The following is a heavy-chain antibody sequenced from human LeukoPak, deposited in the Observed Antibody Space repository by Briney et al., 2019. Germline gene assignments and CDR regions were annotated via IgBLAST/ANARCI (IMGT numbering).Heavy chain of an antibody. Sequence: PSETLSLTCAVYGGSFSGYYWSWIRQPPGKGLEWIGEINHSGSTNYNPSLKSRVTISVDTSKNQFSLKLSSVTAADTAVYYCARTSPYGSGWYHNWFDPWGQGTLVIVSS. CDR2: INHSGST. CDR3: ARTSPYGSGWYHNWFDP. D-gene: IGHD6-19*01. CDR1: GGSFSGYY. J-gene: IGHJ5*02. V-gene: IGHV4-34*01.